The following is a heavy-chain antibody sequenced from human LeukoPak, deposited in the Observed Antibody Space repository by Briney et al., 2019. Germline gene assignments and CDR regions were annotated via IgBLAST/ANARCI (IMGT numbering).Heavy chain of an antibody. J-gene: IGHJ6*04. CDR2: ISSSGSTI. CDR3: AELGITMIGGV. D-gene: IGHD3-10*02. V-gene: IGHV3-11*04. Sequence: GGSLRLSCAASGFTFSDHYMNWVRQAPGKGLEWVSYISSSGSTIYYADSLKGRFTISRDNAKNSLYLQMNSLRAEDTAVYYCAELGITMIGGVWGKGTTVTISS. CDR1: GFTFSDHY.